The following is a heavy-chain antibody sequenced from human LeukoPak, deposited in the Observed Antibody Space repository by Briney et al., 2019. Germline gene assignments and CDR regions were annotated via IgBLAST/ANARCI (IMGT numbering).Heavy chain of an antibody. CDR2: INQDGSVR. D-gene: IGHD3-22*01. J-gene: IGHJ1*01. Sequence: GGSLRLPCAASGFNFGTFWMSWVRQAPGRGLEWVAKINQDGSVRDYVNSVEGRFTISRDNANNFLYLQMNSLRADDAAVYYCARDQNFYDRTGEGYFQHWGQGTLVTVSS. CDR3: ARDQNFYDRTGEGYFQH. V-gene: IGHV3-7*01. CDR1: GFNFGTFW.